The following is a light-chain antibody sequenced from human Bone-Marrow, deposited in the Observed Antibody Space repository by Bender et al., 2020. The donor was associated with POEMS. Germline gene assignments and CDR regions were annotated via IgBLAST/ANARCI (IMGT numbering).Light chain of an antibody. CDR1: SSDVGGYDY. CDR2: DVG. J-gene: IGLJ3*02. V-gene: IGLV2-14*03. Sequence: QSALTQPASVSGSPGQSITISCTGTSSDVGGYDYVSWYQQHPGKAPKLMIFDVGNRPSGVSDRFSGSKSGNTASLTISGLRAEDEADYYCCSYTSRSTWVFGGGTKLAVL. CDR3: CSYTSRSTWV.